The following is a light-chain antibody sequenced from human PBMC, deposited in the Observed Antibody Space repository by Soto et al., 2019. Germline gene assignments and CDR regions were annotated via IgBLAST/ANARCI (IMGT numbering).Light chain of an antibody. CDR2: AAS. CDR1: QATRSY. J-gene: IGKJ5*01. V-gene: IGKV1-9*01. CDR3: QQLKSYPIT. Sequence: DIQLTQSPSFLSASVGDRVTINCRASQATRSYLVWYQQKPGKAPKLLIYAASTLQSGVPSRFSGSGSGTEFTLTISSLQPEDFAIYYCQQLKSYPITFGQGTRLEIK.